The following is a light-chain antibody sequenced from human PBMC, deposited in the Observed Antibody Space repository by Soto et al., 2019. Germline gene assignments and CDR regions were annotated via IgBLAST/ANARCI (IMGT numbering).Light chain of an antibody. CDR1: QSINTW. CDR2: DAS. CDR3: QQYNTNSPWT. V-gene: IGKV1-5*01. Sequence: DIQLTQSPSTLSESVGDRDTITCRASQSINTWLAWYQQEPGKAPKLLIHDASSLESGVPSRFSGSGSVTEFTLTISSLQPDDLGTYHCQQYNTNSPWTFGQGTKVEIK. J-gene: IGKJ1*01.